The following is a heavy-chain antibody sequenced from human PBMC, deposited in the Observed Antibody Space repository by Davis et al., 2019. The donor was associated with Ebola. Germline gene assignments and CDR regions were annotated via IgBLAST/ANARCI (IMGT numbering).Heavy chain of an antibody. V-gene: IGHV3-74*01. CDR3: ARWGGPGAFDI. J-gene: IGHJ3*02. CDR2: INIDGRRT. CDR1: GFTFSDYW. Sequence: GESLKISCAASGFTFSDYWMHWVRQAPGKGLVWVSRINIDGRRTNYADSVKGRFTISRDNAKNTLYLQMNSLRAEDTAVYYCARWGGPGAFDIWGQGTMVTVSS. D-gene: IGHD3-10*01.